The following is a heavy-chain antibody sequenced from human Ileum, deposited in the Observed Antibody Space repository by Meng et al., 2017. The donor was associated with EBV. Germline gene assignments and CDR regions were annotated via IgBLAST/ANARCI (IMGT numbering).Heavy chain of an antibody. Sequence: WGPGWSKPSGSLSPACAGAGGSNRCSNCWSWVSQAPGKGLEWIGEIHHTESTNYNPSLKSRVTISVDKSKNQFSLKLSSVTAADTAVYYCARESYSDSSGYYSLDYWGKGSLVTVSS. V-gene: IGHV4-4*02. CDR2: IHHTEST. D-gene: IGHD3-22*01. J-gene: IGHJ4*02. CDR1: GGSNRCSNC. CDR3: ARESYSDSSGYYSLDY.